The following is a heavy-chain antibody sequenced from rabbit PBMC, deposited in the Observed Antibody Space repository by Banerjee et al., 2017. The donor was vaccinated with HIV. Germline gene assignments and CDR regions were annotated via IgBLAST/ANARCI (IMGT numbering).Heavy chain of an antibody. J-gene: IGHJ4*01. CDR3: ARDLAGVIGWNFNL. D-gene: IGHD4-1*01. Sequence: QEQLEESGGDLVKPEGSLTLTCTASGFDFSSSYWICWVRQAPGKGLEWIGCIDAGSSGSTYYASWAKGRFTISKTSSTTVTLQMTSLTAADTATYFCARDLAGVIGWNFNLWGPGTLVTVS. CDR1: GFDFSSSYW. CDR2: IDAGSSGST. V-gene: IGHV1S45*01.